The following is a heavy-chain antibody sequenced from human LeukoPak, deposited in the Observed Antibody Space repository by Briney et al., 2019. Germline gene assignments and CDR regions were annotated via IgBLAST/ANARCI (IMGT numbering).Heavy chain of an antibody. D-gene: IGHD6-13*01. J-gene: IGHJ6*02. V-gene: IGHV3-23*01. CDR3: AKGVQGSRSGGYGVDV. CDR2: ISGSGGST. Sequence: PGGSLRLSCAASGLTFSSYAMTWVRQAPGKGLEWVSGISGSGGSTYYADSVKGRFTISRDNSENTLYLQMKSLRVEDTAVYYCAKGVQGSRSGGYGVDVWGQGTTVTVSS. CDR1: GLTFSSYA.